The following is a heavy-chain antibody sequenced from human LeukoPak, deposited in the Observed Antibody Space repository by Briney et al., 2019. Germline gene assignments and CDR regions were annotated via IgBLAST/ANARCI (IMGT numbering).Heavy chain of an antibody. CDR3: AKDINLLVWFGEDYRMDV. CDR2: MSGDGGRT. Sequence: GGPLRLSCAASGFTLDDYAMHCVRQSTGKGLDWFSLMSGDGGRTYHAGFVKGRFPIYRDNSKNYLHLQTKSLRTEDSALYYCAKDINLLVWFGEDYRMDVWGQGTTVTVPS. CDR1: GFTLDDYA. D-gene: IGHD3-10*01. J-gene: IGHJ6*01. V-gene: IGHV3-43*02.